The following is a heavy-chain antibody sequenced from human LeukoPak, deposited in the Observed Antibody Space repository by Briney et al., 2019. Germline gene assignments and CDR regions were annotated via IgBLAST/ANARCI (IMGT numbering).Heavy chain of an antibody. CDR2: ISGSGGST. CDR3: ATPTLWFGELEYYFDY. J-gene: IGHJ4*02. V-gene: IGHV3-23*01. Sequence: GGSLRLSCAASGFTFSSYAMSWVRQAPGKGLEWVSAISGSGGSTYYADSVKGRFTISRDNSKNTLYLQMNSLRAEDTAVYYCATPTLWFGELEYYFDYWGQGTLVTVSS. D-gene: IGHD3-10*01. CDR1: GFTFSSYA.